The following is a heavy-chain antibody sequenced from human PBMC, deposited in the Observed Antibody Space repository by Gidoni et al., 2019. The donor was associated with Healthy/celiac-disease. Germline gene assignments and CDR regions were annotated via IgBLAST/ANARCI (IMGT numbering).Heavy chain of an antibody. V-gene: IGHV4-34*01. CDR2: INHSGST. CDR3: ARAYIPTRGQLAPMSEFDY. CDR1: GGSFSGYY. J-gene: IGHJ4*02. D-gene: IGHD6-6*01. Sequence: QVQLQQWGAGLLKPSETLSLTCAVYGGSFSGYYWSWIRQPPGKGLEWIGEINHSGSTNYNPSLKSRVTISVDTSKNQFSLKLSSVTAADTAVYYCARAYIPTRGQLAPMSEFDYWGQGTLVTVSS.